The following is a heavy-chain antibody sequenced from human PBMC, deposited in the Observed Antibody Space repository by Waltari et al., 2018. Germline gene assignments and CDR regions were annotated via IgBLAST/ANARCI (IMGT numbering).Heavy chain of an antibody. V-gene: IGHV4-34*01. J-gene: IGHJ6*03. D-gene: IGHD5-18*01. Sequence: QVQLQQWGAGLLKPSETLSLPCAVYGGSFSGYYWSWIRQPPGKGLEWIGEINHRGSTNYNPSLKSRVTISVDTSKNQFSLKLSSVTAADTAVYYCARGRGYSGGYMDVWGKGTTVTVSS. CDR3: ARGRGYSGGYMDV. CDR1: GGSFSGYY. CDR2: INHRGST.